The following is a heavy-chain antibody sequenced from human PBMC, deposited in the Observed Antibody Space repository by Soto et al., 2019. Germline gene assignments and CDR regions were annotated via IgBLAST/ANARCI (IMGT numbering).Heavy chain of an antibody. J-gene: IGHJ3*02. CDR1: GYSFTSYW. D-gene: IGHD3-22*01. V-gene: IGHV5-10-1*01. Sequence: GESLKISCKGSGYSFTSYWISWVRQMPGKGLEWMGRIDPSDSYTNYSPSFQGHVTISADKSNSTAYLQWSSPKASDTAMYYCARLPHYYDSSGYYYVGHAFDIWGQGTMVTVSS. CDR2: IDPSDSYT. CDR3: ARLPHYYDSSGYYYVGHAFDI.